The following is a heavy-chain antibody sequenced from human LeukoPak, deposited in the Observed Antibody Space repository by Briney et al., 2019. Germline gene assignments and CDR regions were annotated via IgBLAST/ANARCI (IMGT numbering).Heavy chain of an antibody. CDR1: GYTFTSYD. J-gene: IGHJ4*02. CDR2: MNPNSGNT. V-gene: IGHV1-8*01. CDR3: ARGSVVEEKVDY. D-gene: IGHD2-15*01. Sequence: ASVKVSCKASGYTFTSYDINWVRQATGQGLEWMGWMNPNSGNTGYAQKFQGRVTMTRNTSISTAYMELSSLRSEDTAVYYCARGSVVEEKVDYWGQGTLVTASS.